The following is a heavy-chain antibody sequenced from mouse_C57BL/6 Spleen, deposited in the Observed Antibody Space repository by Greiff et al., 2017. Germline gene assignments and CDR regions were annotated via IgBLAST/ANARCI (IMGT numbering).Heavy chain of an antibody. V-gene: IGHV1-26*01. J-gene: IGHJ3*01. Sequence: EVQLQQSGPELVKPGASVKISCKASGYTFTDYYMNWVKQSHGKSLEWIGDINPNNGGTSYNQKFKGKATLTVDKSSSTAYMELRSLTSEDSAVYYCARGEDSSAWFAYWGQGTLVTVSA. D-gene: IGHD3-2*02. CDR2: INPNNGGT. CDR3: ARGEDSSAWFAY. CDR1: GYTFTDYY.